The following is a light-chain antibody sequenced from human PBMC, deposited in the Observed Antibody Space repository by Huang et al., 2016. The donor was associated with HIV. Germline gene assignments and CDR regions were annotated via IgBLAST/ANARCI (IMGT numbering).Light chain of an antibody. J-gene: IGKJ3*01. CDR1: QSISRW. V-gene: IGKV1-5*03. CDR2: KAY. Sequence: DIQMTQSPSTLSASVGDRVTITCRASQSISRWLAWYRQKPGKVPNLLIYKAYSLESGVPSRFSGSGSGTEFTLTISSLQPDDFATYYCQQYNDFSFTFGPGTKVDIK. CDR3: QQYNDFSFT.